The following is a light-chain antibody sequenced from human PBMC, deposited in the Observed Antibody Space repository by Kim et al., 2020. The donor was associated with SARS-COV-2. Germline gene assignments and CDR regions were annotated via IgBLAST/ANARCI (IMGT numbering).Light chain of an antibody. J-gene: IGLJ3*02. CDR2: EDT. Sequence: SYELTQPPSLSVSPGQAASITCSGDKLEEKFASWFQQKPGQSPVLVIYEDTKRPSGIPERISGSTSGNTATLTISGTQAMDEADYYCQTWDSSTVVFGGGTQLTVL. V-gene: IGLV3-1*01. CDR3: QTWDSSTVV. CDR1: KLEEKF.